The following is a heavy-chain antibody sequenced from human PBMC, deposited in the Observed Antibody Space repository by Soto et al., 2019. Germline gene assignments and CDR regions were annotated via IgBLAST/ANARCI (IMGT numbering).Heavy chain of an antibody. V-gene: IGHV1-58*02. D-gene: IGHD6-19*01. CDR2: IVVGSGNT. CDR3: AREAVAGPYYYYYGMDV. Sequence: SVXVSCKASGFTFTSSAMQWVRQARGQRLEWIGWIVVGSGNTNYAQKFQERVTITRDMSTSTAYMELSSLRSEDTAVYYCAREAVAGPYYYYYGMDVWGQGTTVTVSS. J-gene: IGHJ6*02. CDR1: GFTFTSSA.